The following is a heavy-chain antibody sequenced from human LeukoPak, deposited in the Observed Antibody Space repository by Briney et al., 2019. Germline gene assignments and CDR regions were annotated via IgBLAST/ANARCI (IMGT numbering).Heavy chain of an antibody. CDR3: AKDVGTTGSYYFDY. J-gene: IGHJ4*02. D-gene: IGHD4-17*01. CDR1: GFTFRSYA. Sequence: GGSLRLSCAASGFTFRSYAMSWVRQAPGKGLGWVSGISGSGGSTYYADSVKGRFTISRDNSKNTLYLQMNSLRAGDTAVYYCAKDVGTTGSYYFDYWGQGTLVTVSP. CDR2: ISGSGGST. V-gene: IGHV3-23*01.